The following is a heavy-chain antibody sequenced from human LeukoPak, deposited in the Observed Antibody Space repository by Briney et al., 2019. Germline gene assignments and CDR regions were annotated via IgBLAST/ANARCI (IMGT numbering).Heavy chain of an antibody. J-gene: IGHJ4*02. CDR1: GYTFSGYY. D-gene: IGHD4-17*01. Sequence: GASVKVSCKASGYTFSGYYMHWVRQAPGQGLEWMGWINPNSGGTNYAQKFQGRVTMTRDTSISTAYMELIRLRSADTAVYYCARVGRAFTVRSSFFDYWGQGTLVTVSS. V-gene: IGHV1-2*02. CDR2: INPNSGGT. CDR3: ARVGRAFTVRSSFFDY.